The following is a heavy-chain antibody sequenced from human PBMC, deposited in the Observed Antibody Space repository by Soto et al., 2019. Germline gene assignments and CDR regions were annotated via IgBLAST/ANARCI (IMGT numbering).Heavy chain of an antibody. CDR2: INHSGST. J-gene: IGHJ4*02. CDR1: GGSFSGYY. D-gene: IGHD3-22*01. Sequence: QEQLQQWGAGLLKPSETLSLTCAVYGGSFSGYYWSWIRQPPGKGLEWIGEINHSGSTNYNPSLKXRXTFXVDTSKNQFSLKLSSVTAADTAVYYCARDYYDSSGRPTIDYWGQGTLVTVSS. V-gene: IGHV4-34*01. CDR3: ARDYYDSSGRPTIDY.